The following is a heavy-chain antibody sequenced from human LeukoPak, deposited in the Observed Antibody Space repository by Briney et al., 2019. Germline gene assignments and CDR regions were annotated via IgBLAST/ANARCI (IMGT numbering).Heavy chain of an antibody. V-gene: IGHV1-46*01. CDR2: INPNGGTT. Sequence: ASVKVSCKASGGTFSSYAISWVRQAPGQGLEWMGIINPNGGTTTYAQTFQGRLTMTRDMSTSTVHMEFTSLKSEDTAVYYCVREEDGSGSFPPFFDYWGLGTLVTVSS. CDR1: GGTFSSYA. D-gene: IGHD1-26*01. J-gene: IGHJ4*02. CDR3: VREEDGSGSFPPFFDY.